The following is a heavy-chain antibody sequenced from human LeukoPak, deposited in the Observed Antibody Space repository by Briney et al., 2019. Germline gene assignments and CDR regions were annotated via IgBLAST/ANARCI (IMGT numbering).Heavy chain of an antibody. Sequence: GGSLRLSCAASGFTFSSYGMHWVRQAPGKGLEWVAVIWYDGSNKYYADSVKGRFTISRDNSKNTLYLQMNSLRAEDTAVYYCAKDQQWLVMTPIDAFDIWGQGTMVTVSS. CDR2: IWYDGSNK. J-gene: IGHJ3*02. CDR1: GFTFSSYG. D-gene: IGHD6-19*01. V-gene: IGHV3-30*02. CDR3: AKDQQWLVMTPIDAFDI.